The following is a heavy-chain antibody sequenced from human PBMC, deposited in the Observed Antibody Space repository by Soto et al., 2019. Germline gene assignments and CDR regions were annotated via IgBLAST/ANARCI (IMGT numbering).Heavy chain of an antibody. D-gene: IGHD5-18*01. Sequence: QVQLVQSGAEVKKPGASVKVSCKASGYTFTSYAMHWVRQAPGQRLEWMGWINAGNGNTKYSQKFQGRVTITRDTSASTAYMELSSLRSEDTAVYYCARGRVDTAMVIVFYYYYYMDVWGKGTTVTVSS. CDR2: INAGNGNT. J-gene: IGHJ6*03. CDR1: GYTFTSYA. V-gene: IGHV1-3*01. CDR3: ARGRVDTAMVIVFYYYYYMDV.